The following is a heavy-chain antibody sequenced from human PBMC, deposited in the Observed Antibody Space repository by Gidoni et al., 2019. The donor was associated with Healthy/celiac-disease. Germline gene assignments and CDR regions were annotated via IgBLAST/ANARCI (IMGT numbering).Heavy chain of an antibody. CDR1: GSSISSGYY. D-gene: IGHD5-18*01. J-gene: IGHJ4*02. CDR3: ARHGPLVDTYHFDY. V-gene: IGHV4-38-2*02. CDR2: IYHSGST. Sequence: QVQLQESGPGLVQPSETLSLTCTFSGSSISSGYYWGWIRHPPGKGLEWIGSIYHSGSTDYNPSLKSRVTISVDTSKNQFSLKLSSVTAADTAVYYCARHGPLVDTYHFDYWGQGTLVTVSS.